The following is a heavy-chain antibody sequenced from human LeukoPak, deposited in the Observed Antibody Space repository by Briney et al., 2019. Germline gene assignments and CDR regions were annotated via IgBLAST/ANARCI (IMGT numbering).Heavy chain of an antibody. D-gene: IGHD3-3*01. CDR1: GFTFSSYS. CDR2: ISSSSGYI. J-gene: IGHJ3*02. Sequence: GGSLRLSCAASGFTFSSYSMNWVRRDPGKGLEWVSSISSSSGYIYYADSVKGRFTISRDNAKNSLYLQMNSLRAEDTAVYYCAKGLDDFWSGYVPNDAFDIWGQGTMVTVSS. CDR3: AKGLDDFWSGYVPNDAFDI. V-gene: IGHV3-21*01.